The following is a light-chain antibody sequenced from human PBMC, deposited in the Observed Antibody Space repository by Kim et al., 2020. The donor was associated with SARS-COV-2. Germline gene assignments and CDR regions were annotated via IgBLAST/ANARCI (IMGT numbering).Light chain of an antibody. Sequence: PGEGATLSCSASKSVSNILAGYKHKPGQPARLLIYGASTRATGVPDRFSGSGSGTDFTLTVSSLQSEEFAIYYCHQYNDWPPGDTFGQGTKLEI. CDR2: GAS. J-gene: IGKJ2*01. V-gene: IGKV3-15*01. CDR1: KSVSNI. CDR3: HQYNDWPPGDT.